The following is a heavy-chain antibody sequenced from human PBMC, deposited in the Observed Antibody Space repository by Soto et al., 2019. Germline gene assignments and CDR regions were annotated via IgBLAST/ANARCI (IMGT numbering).Heavy chain of an antibody. V-gene: IGHV4-30-2*01. CDR3: DRYLLILSGAGGMDV. D-gene: IGHD3-16*01. CDR2: IYHTGTT. Sequence: SETLSLTCAVSGGSITSSGYSWTWIRQPPGKGLEWIGYIYHTGTTYYNPSLKSRLTISLDRSKNHFSLKLTSVTAADTAVYFCDRYLLILSGAGGMDVSGQGTTATVS. J-gene: IGHJ6*02. CDR1: GGSITSSGYS.